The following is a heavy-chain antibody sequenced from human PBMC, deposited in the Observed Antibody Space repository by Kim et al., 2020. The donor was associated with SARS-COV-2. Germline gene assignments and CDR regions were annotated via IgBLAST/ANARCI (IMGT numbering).Heavy chain of an antibody. CDR2: INHSGST. Sequence: SETLSLTCAVYGGSFSGYYWSWIRQPPGKGLEWIGEINHSGSTNYNPSLKSRVTISVDTSKNQFSLKLSSVTAADTAVYYCARGAAAGNAIDYWGQGTLVTVSS. CDR1: GGSFSGYY. J-gene: IGHJ4*02. D-gene: IGHD6-13*01. V-gene: IGHV4-34*01. CDR3: ARGAAAGNAIDY.